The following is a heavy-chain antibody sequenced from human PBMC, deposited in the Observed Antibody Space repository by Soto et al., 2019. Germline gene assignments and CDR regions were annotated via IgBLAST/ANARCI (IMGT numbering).Heavy chain of an antibody. CDR3: ARTTAVPNTLRSRYFFDY. CDR2: VYYSGTT. CDR1: GGSVVDKTYC. Sequence: NPSETLSLTCSVSGGSVVDKTYCFIGIGERPWSRLEWIGYVYYSGTTNYNPSLKSRVTISVDLSKNRFSLRLSSVTTADTALYYCARTTAVPNTLRSRYFFDYWGQGTLVTVSS. D-gene: IGHD4-17*01. V-gene: IGHV4-61*01. J-gene: IGHJ4*02.